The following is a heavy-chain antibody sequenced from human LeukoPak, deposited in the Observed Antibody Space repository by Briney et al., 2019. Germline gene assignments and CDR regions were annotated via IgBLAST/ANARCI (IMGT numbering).Heavy chain of an antibody. CDR1: GYTFTGYY. D-gene: IGHD5/OR15-5a*01. CDR2: INPNSGGT. V-gene: IGHV1-2*02. Sequence: ASVKGSCKASGYTFTGYYMHWVRQAPGQGLEWMGWINPNSGGTNYAQKFQGRVTMTRDTSISTAYMELSRLRSDDTAVYYCARVMSRAQRSATFDSWGQGTLVTVS. J-gene: IGHJ4*02. CDR3: ARVMSRAQRSATFDS.